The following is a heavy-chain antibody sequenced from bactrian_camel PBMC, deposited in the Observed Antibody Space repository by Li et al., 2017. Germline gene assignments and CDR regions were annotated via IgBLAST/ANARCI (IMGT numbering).Heavy chain of an antibody. CDR1: GYMFSVYC. CDR2: SRSDGST. Sequence: HVQLVESGGGSVQAGGSLRLSCQASGYMFSVYCMAWFRQPPGRECELVSTSRSDGSTYYAASVKGRFTISRDNAKNTLYLQMNNLKPGDTAMYFCAADSWRRCSTQSIDFGYWGQGTQVTVS. J-gene: IGHJ6*01. D-gene: IGHD3*01. V-gene: IGHV3S53*01. CDR3: AADSWRRCSTQSIDFGY.